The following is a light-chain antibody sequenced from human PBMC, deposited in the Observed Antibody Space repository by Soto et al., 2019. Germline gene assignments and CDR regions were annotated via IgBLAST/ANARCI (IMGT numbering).Light chain of an antibody. V-gene: IGKV3-11*01. CDR3: EHGTNWPLPT. CDR1: QGVSNY. Sequence: EIVLTQSPVTLSLSPGERATLSCRASQGVSNYLAWYQQKPGQAPRLLIYDASNRATGIPARFSGRGSGTDLTLTISRLDPEGSPLYYCEHGTNWPLPTLGGGTKVEIQ. J-gene: IGKJ4*01. CDR2: DAS.